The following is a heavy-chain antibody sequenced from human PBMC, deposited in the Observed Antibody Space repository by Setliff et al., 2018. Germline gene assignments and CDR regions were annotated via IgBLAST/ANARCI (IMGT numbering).Heavy chain of an antibody. J-gene: IGHJ6*02. CDR1: GGSISSSSYY. V-gene: IGHV4-39*07. CDR2: IYYSGST. CDR3: ASSSGSYPGSNYYYYGMDV. D-gene: IGHD1-26*01. Sequence: NPSETLSLTCTVSGGSISSSSYYWGWIRQPPGKGLEWIGSIYYSGSTYYNPSLKSRVTISVDTSKNQFSLRLTSVTAADTAVYYCASSSGSYPGSNYYYYGMDVWGQGTTVTVSS.